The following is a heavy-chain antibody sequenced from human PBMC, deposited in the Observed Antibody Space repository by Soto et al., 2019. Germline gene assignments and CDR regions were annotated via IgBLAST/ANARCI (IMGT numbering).Heavy chain of an antibody. D-gene: IGHD2-2*02. V-gene: IGHV1-18*04. Sequence: QVQLVQSGAEVKKPGASVKVSCKASGYTFTSYGISWVRQAPGQGLEWMGWISAYNGNTNYAQKLQGRVTMTTDTSTSTAYMEVRSLRSDDTAVYYCARYCSSTSCYSYYYGMDVWGQGTTVTVSS. CDR3: ARYCSSTSCYSYYYGMDV. J-gene: IGHJ6*02. CDR1: GYTFTSYG. CDR2: ISAYNGNT.